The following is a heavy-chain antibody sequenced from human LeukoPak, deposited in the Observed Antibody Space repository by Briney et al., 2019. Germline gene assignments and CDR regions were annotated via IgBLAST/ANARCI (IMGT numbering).Heavy chain of an antibody. Sequence: SGTLSLTCAVSGGSISSGTYSWSWIRQPPGKGLEWIGYIYYSGSTYYNPSLKSRVTISVDTSKNQFSLNLRSVTAADTAVYYCARDTLFCSGGSCDPQSWFDPWGHGTLVTVSS. CDR2: IYYSGST. CDR1: GGSISSGTYS. V-gene: IGHV4-30-4*07. D-gene: IGHD2-15*01. J-gene: IGHJ5*02. CDR3: ARDTLFCSGGSCDPQSWFDP.